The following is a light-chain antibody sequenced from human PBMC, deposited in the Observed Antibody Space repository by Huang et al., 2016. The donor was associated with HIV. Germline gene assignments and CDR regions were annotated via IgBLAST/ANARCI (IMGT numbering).Light chain of an antibody. CDR1: QTVLDTSNNKNY. Sequence: DIVMPQSPDSLTVSLGKRATINCKSSQTVLDTSNNKNYLAWYQQKPGQSPKLLLYWASTRQYGVPDRFSGSGSGTDFTLTISRLQAEDVAVYFCQQYFSSPNTFGQGTKLEIK. CDR2: WAS. CDR3: QQYFSSPNT. J-gene: IGKJ2*01. V-gene: IGKV4-1*01.